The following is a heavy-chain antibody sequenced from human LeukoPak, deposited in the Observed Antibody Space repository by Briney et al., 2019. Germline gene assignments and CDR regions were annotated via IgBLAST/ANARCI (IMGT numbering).Heavy chain of an antibody. D-gene: IGHD3-10*01. CDR2: IYTSGST. J-gene: IGHJ5*01. CDR3: AKGRAQWFGELLSGSRNGFDS. Sequence: PSETLSLTCTVSGDSISSGVYYWAWIRQPAGKGLEWIGHIYTSGSTYYNPSLKSRVTISVDTSKNQFSLKLSSVTAAETAVYYCAKGRAQWFGELLSGSRNGFDSWGQGTLVTVSS. V-gene: IGHV4-61*09. CDR1: GDSISSGVYY.